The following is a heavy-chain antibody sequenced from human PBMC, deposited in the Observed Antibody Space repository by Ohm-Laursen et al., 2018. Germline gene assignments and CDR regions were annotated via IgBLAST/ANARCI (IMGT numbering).Heavy chain of an antibody. Sequence: ASVKVSCKASGYTFTGYYMHWVRQAPGQGLEWMGWINPNSGSTNYLQKIQGRVTMTRDTSISTAYMELSSLRYEDTAVYYCARPLVATQDSFDIWGQGTMVTVSS. CDR2: INPNSGST. D-gene: IGHD2-2*01. CDR1: GYTFTGYY. J-gene: IGHJ3*02. CDR3: ARPLVATQDSFDI. V-gene: IGHV1-2*02.